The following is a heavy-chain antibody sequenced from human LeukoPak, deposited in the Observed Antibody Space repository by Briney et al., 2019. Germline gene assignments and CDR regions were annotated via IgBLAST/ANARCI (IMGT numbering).Heavy chain of an antibody. J-gene: IGHJ4*02. CDR1: GDTFQTYS. D-gene: IGHD3-10*01. V-gene: IGHV1-69*10. CDR3: AREVAVHHPAFGD. CDR2: IVPMFGIA. Sequence: SVKVSCKSSGDTFQTYSISWVRQAPGQGLEWMGDIVPMFGIANYAQRFQDRVTMTADSSTNTAYLEVRSLKFEDTAVYYCAREVAVHHPAFGDWGQGTLVSVSS.